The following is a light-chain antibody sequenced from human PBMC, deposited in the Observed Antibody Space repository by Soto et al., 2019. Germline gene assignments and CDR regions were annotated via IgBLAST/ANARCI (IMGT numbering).Light chain of an antibody. J-gene: IGLJ2*01. CDR2: DVS. Sequence: QSALTQAPSASGSPGQSVTLSCTGSSSDVGGYNYVSWYQQHPGKAPKLIIYDVSKRPSGVPDRFSGSKSGNTASLTVSGLQTEDEADYYCCSYAGGNTLVFAGGTKLTVL. CDR3: CSYAGGNTLV. CDR1: SSDVGGYNY. V-gene: IGLV2-8*01.